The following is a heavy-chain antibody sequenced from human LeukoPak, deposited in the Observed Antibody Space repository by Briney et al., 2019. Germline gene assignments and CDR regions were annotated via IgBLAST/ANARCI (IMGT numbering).Heavy chain of an antibody. CDR3: ARGKNLLELLPRIDY. Sequence: PSETLSLTCSVSGGSISSSTYFWGWIRQPPGKGLEFIASIHSNGNSYFNPSLKSRVTSSLDTSKNQFSLKLSSVTAADTAVYYCARGKNLLELLPRIDYWGQGTLVTVSS. J-gene: IGHJ4*02. D-gene: IGHD3-10*01. V-gene: IGHV4-39*07. CDR1: GGSISSSTYF. CDR2: IHSNGNS.